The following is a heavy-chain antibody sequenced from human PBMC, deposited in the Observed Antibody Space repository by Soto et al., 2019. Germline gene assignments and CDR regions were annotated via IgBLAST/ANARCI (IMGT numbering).Heavy chain of an antibody. V-gene: IGHV4-59*01. D-gene: IGHD2-8*01. CDR3: ARNDGYCTNGVCLYYYGMDV. CDR1: GGSISSYY. Sequence: PWETLSLTCTVSGGSISSYYWSWIRQPPGKGLEWIGYIYYSGSTNYNPSLKSRVTISVDTSKNQFSLKLSSVTAADTAVYYCARNDGYCTNGVCLYYYGMDVWGQGTTVTVSS. J-gene: IGHJ6*02. CDR2: IYYSGST.